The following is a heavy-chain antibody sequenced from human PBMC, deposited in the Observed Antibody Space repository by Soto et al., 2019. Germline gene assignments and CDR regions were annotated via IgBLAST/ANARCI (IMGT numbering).Heavy chain of an antibody. Sequence: SETLSLTCTVSGGSISSSSYYWGWIRQPPGKGLEWIGSIYYSGSTYYNPSLKSRVTISVATSKNQFSLKLSSVPAADTAVYYCARHPKSKLRVRPFDYWGQGTLVTVSS. CDR1: GGSISSSSYY. V-gene: IGHV4-39*01. J-gene: IGHJ4*02. CDR2: IYYSGST. D-gene: IGHD2-15*01. CDR3: ARHPKSKLRVRPFDY.